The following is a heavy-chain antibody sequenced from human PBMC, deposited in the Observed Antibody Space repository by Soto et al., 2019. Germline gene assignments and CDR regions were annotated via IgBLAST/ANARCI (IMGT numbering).Heavy chain of an antibody. D-gene: IGHD3-16*02. CDR1: GFTFSSYG. J-gene: IGHJ4*02. CDR2: IWYDGSNK. V-gene: IGHV3-33*01. Sequence: GGSLRLSCAASGFTFSSYGMHWVRQAPGKGLEWVAVIWYDGSNKYYADSVKGRFTISRDNSKNTLYLQMNSLRAEDTAVYYCARDSPKLGRLGELSLFSYVFDYWGQGTLVTVSS. CDR3: ARDSPKLGRLGELSLFSYVFDY.